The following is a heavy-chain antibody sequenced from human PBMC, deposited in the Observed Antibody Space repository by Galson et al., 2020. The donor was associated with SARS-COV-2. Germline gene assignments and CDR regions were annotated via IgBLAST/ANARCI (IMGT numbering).Heavy chain of an antibody. J-gene: IGHJ6*02. D-gene: IGHD2-2*01. Sequence: SETLSLTCTVSGGSISSGGYYWSWTRQHPGKGLEWIGYISYSGSTYYNPSLKSRVTISVDTSKNQFSLKLSSVTAADTAVYYCARDAIVVVPAAMPSYYGMDVWGQGTTVTVSS. CDR3: ARDAIVVVPAAMPSYYGMDV. CDR1: GGSISSGGYY. V-gene: IGHV4-31*03. CDR2: ISYSGST.